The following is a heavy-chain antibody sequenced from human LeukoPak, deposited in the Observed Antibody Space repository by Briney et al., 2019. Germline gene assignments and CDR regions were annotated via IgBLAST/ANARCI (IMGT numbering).Heavy chain of an antibody. Sequence: GGSLRLSCAASGFTVSSKYMSWVRQAPGKGLEWVSVIFIDDNTSYADSVRGRFTISGDNLKNTLYLQMNSLRVEDTAVYYCVRDDGYSPYDYWGQGTLVTVSS. CDR3: VRDDGYSPYDY. CDR1: GFTVSSKY. J-gene: IGHJ4*02. V-gene: IGHV3-53*01. D-gene: IGHD5-24*01. CDR2: IFIDDNT.